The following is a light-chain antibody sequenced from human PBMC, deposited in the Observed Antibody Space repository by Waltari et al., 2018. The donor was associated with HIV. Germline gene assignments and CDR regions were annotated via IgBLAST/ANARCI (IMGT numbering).Light chain of an antibody. Sequence: IQMTQSPSSLSASVGDRVTITCRASPNIGSFLNWYQQKPGKAPNLLLYAASILHSGVPSRFSGSASETDFTLTISSLQREDFATYYCQQTFVTPLTFGGGTKVEI. CDR1: PNIGSF. V-gene: IGKV1-39*01. CDR3: QQTFVTPLT. J-gene: IGKJ4*01. CDR2: AAS.